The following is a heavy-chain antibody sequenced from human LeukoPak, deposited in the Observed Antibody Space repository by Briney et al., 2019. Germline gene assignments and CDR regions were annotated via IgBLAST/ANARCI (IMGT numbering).Heavy chain of an antibody. CDR3: ARGPAYYDFWSGLGIYYYYMDV. D-gene: IGHD3-3*01. CDR2: MNPNSGNT. Sequence: GASVKVSCKASGYTFTSYDLNWVRQAAGQGLEWMGWMNPNSGNTGYAQKFQGRVTITRNTSISTAYMELSSLRSEDTAVYYCARGPAYYDFWSGLGIYYYYMDVWGKGTTVTVSS. CDR1: GYTFTSYD. V-gene: IGHV1-8*01. J-gene: IGHJ6*03.